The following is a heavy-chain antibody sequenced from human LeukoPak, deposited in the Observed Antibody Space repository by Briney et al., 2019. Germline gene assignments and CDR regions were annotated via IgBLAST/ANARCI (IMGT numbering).Heavy chain of an antibody. CDR1: GFTFSNYA. CDR2: ISPSADST. V-gene: IGHV3-23*01. CDR3: AKRESSSSWYNYFDY. Sequence: PGGSLRLSCAASGFTFSNYAMSWVRQAPGKGLEWVSAISPSADSTSYADSVKGRFAISRDNSKNTLYLQMDSLRAEDMAVYYCAKRESSSSWYNYFDYWGQGTLVTVSS. D-gene: IGHD6-13*01. J-gene: IGHJ4*02.